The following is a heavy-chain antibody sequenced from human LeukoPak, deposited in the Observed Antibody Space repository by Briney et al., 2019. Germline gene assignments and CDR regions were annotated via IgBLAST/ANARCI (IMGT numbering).Heavy chain of an antibody. J-gene: IGHJ4*02. Sequence: ASVKVSCKASGYTFTGYYMHWVRQAPGPGLEWMGWINPNSGGTNYAQKFQGWVTMTRDTSISTAYMELSRLRSDDTAVYYCARDRDGYYFDYWGQGTLVTVSS. V-gene: IGHV1-2*04. CDR1: GYTFTGYY. CDR3: ARDRDGYYFDY. CDR2: INPNSGGT. D-gene: IGHD5-24*01.